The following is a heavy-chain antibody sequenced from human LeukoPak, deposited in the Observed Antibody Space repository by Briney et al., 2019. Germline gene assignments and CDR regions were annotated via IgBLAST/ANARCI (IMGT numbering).Heavy chain of an antibody. V-gene: IGHV1-2*02. CDR1: GYAFTGYY. Sequence: ASVKVSCKASGYAFTGYYIHWVRQAPGQGLEWMGWSNPNSGGTNYAQKFQGRVTMTRDTSISTAYMELSRLRSDDMALYYCARGNYDILTGPGSNWFDPWGQGTLVTVSS. CDR3: ARGNYDILTGPGSNWFDP. J-gene: IGHJ5*02. D-gene: IGHD3-9*01. CDR2: SNPNSGGT.